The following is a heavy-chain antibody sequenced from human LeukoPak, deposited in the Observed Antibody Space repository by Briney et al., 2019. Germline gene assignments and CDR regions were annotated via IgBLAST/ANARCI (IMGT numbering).Heavy chain of an antibody. D-gene: IGHD2-8*01. CDR1: GGSFSGYY. Sequence: SETLSLTCAVYGGSFSGYYWSWIRQPPGKGLEWIGEINHSGSTNYNPSLKSRVTISVDTSKNQFSLKLSSVTAADTAVYYCARHYCTNGVCYNGDPFGYWGQGTLVTVSS. J-gene: IGHJ4*02. CDR2: INHSGST. V-gene: IGHV4-34*01. CDR3: ARHYCTNGVCYNGDPFGY.